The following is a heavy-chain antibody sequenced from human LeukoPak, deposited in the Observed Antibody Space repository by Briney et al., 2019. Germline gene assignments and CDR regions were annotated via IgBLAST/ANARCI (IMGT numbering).Heavy chain of an antibody. J-gene: IGHJ5*02. D-gene: IGHD2-2*01. CDR2: ILQDGSVK. Sequence: GGSLTLSCAASGFTFSSYWNSWVRQTPGKGLEWVAIILQDGSVKHYVASVKGRFTISRDNAKNSVYLQMNGLRAEDTAVYYCARDAPYCSSTSCQGFDPWGQGTLVTVSS. CDR3: ARDAPYCSSTSCQGFDP. CDR1: GFTFSSYW. V-gene: IGHV3-7*01.